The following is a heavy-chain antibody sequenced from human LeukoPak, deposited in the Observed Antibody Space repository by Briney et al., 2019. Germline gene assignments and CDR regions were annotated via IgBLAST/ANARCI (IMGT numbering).Heavy chain of an antibody. CDR1: GFTFSSYS. J-gene: IGHJ4*02. CDR2: ISSSSSTI. D-gene: IGHD6-13*01. V-gene: IGHV3-48*01. CDR3: ARDLGIAAPHAADY. Sequence: GGSLRLSCAASGFTFSSYSVNWVRQAPGKGLEWVSYISSSSSTIYYADSVKGRFTISRDNAKNSLYLQMNSLRAEDTAVYYCARDLGIAAPHAADYWGQGTLVTVSS.